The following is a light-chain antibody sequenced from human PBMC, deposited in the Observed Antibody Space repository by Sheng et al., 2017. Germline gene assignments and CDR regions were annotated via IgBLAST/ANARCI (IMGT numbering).Light chain of an antibody. V-gene: IGKV3-20*01. CDR1: QSVTSTF. J-gene: IGKJ3*01. CDR3: QLYGTSPPGFS. CDR2: GAS. Sequence: EIVLTQSPGTLSLSLGETATLSCRASQSVTSTFIVWYQQRVGQALRLLIYGASNRATGIPDRFSGSGSGTDFTLTISRLEPEDFGVYHCQLYGTSPPGFSFGPGTKVEI.